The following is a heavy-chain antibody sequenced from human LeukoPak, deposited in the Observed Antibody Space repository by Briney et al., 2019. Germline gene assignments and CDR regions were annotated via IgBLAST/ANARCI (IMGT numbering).Heavy chain of an antibody. Sequence: GGSLRLSCVASGFTFSSYSMNWVRQAPGKGLEWVSSISSSSSYIYYADSVKGRFTISRDNAKNSLYLQMNSLRAEDTAVYYCASTTYYYDSSGYTSAWFDPWGQGTLVTVPS. V-gene: IGHV3-21*01. CDR2: ISSSSSYI. J-gene: IGHJ5*02. D-gene: IGHD3-22*01. CDR3: ASTTYYYDSSGYTSAWFDP. CDR1: GFTFSSYS.